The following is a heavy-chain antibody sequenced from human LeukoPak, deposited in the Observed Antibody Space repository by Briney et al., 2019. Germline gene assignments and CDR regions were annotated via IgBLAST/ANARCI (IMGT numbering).Heavy chain of an antibody. CDR2: ISSTSSTI. D-gene: IGHD6-19*01. CDR1: GFTFSSYN. CDR3: ARGKRYSSGWYAGYYYMDV. Sequence: HPGGSLRLSCAATGFTFSSYNMHWVRQAPGKGLEWVSYISSTSSTIYYADSVKGRFTISRDNAKNSLYLQMNSLRAEDTAVYYCARGKRYSSGWYAGYYYMDVWGKGTTVTVSS. V-gene: IGHV3-48*01. J-gene: IGHJ6*03.